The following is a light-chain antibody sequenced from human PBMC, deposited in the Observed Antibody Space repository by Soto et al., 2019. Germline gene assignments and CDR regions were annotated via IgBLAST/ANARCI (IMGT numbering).Light chain of an antibody. CDR1: NIGSKS. CDR2: DDS. V-gene: IGLV3-21*02. J-gene: IGLJ2*01. CDR3: QVWAASNDLHIL. Sequence: SYELTQPPSVSVAPGQTARITCGGKNIGSKSVHWYQQKSGQAHVLVVYDDSDRPSGIPERFSGSNSGNTATLTISRVEAGDEDEYYYQVWAASNDLHILFGGGTKLTVL.